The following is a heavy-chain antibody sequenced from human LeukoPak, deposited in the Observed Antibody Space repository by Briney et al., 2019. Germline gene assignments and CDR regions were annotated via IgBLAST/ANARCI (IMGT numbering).Heavy chain of an antibody. J-gene: IGHJ4*02. CDR1: GGSISSGDYY. CDR3: ARTALDGDYYFDY. Sequence: SQTLSLTCTVSGGSISSGDYYWSWIRQPPGKGLEWIGYIYYSGSTYYNPSLKSRVTISVDTSKNQFSLKLSSVTAADTAAYYCARTALDGDYYFDYWGQGTLVTVSS. V-gene: IGHV4-30-4*01. CDR2: IYYSGST. D-gene: IGHD4-17*01.